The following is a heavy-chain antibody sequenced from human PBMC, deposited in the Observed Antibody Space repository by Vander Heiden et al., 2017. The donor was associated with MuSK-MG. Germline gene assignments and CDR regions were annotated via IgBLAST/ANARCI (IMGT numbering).Heavy chain of an antibody. D-gene: IGHD2-8*01. CDR2: IKRDGSEI. CDR3: AREAGVTNWFDP. J-gene: IGHJ5*02. Sequence: EVHLVESGGGLVQPGGSLRLSRVASGFPFSRYWMAWGRRAPGKGLEWVANIKRDGSEIYYLDSVKGRFTISRDNTKNSLYLEMNSLRAEDTAVYYCAREAGVTNWFDPWGQGTLVTVSS. V-gene: IGHV3-7*01. CDR1: GFPFSRYW.